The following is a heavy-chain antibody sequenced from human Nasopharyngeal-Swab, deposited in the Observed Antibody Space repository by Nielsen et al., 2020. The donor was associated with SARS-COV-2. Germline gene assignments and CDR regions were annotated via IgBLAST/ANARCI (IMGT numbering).Heavy chain of an antibody. CDR3: ARTSPSGSSNFGAVDY. J-gene: IGHJ4*02. D-gene: IGHD2-15*01. Sequence: SGPTLVKPTQTLTLTCTFSGFSLRTSGMCVTWIRQPPGKALEWLARIDWDGDKYYSTSLKTRLTISKDTSNNQVVLTMTNMDPVDTATYFCARTSPSGSSNFGAVDYWGQGTLVTVSS. CDR1: GFSLRTSGMC. CDR2: IDWDGDK. V-gene: IGHV2-70*11.